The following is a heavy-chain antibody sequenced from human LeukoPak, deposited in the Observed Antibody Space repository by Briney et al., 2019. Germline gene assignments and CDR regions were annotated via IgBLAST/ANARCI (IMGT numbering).Heavy chain of an antibody. CDR2: ISSSSSYI. D-gene: IGHD1-1*01. CDR1: GFTFSSYA. J-gene: IGHJ4*02. Sequence: MSGGSLRLSCAASGFTFSSYAMHWVRQAPGKGLGWVSSISSSSSYIYYADSVKGRFTISRDNAKNSLYLQMNSLRAEDTAVYYCARDQQGGTPRVFDYWGQGTLVTVSS. CDR3: ARDQQGGTPRVFDY. V-gene: IGHV3-21*01.